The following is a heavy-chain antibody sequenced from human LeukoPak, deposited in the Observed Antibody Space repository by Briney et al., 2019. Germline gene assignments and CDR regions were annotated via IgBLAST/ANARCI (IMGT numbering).Heavy chain of an antibody. Sequence: PGGSLRLSCAASGFTFSDCYMSWIRQAPGKGLEWVSYISSSGSTIYYADSVKGRFTISRDSAKNSLYLQMNSLRAEDTAVYYCARDYYGDYAYYGMDVWGQGTTVTVSS. CDR1: GFTFSDCY. V-gene: IGHV3-11*01. CDR3: ARDYYGDYAYYGMDV. J-gene: IGHJ6*02. CDR2: ISSSGSTI. D-gene: IGHD4-17*01.